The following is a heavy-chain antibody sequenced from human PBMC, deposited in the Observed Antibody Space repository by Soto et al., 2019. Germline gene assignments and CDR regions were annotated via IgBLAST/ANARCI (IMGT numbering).Heavy chain of an antibody. CDR2: INHSGST. D-gene: IGHD3-3*01. CDR3: ARVGSRITIFGVENYGMDV. J-gene: IGHJ6*02. CDR1: GGSFSGYY. V-gene: IGHV4-34*01. Sequence: SETLSLTCAVYGGSFSGYYWSWIRQPPGKGLEWIGEINHSGSTNYNPSLKSRVTISVDTSKNQFSLKLSSVTAADTAVYYCARVGSRITIFGVENYGMDVWGQGTTVTVSS.